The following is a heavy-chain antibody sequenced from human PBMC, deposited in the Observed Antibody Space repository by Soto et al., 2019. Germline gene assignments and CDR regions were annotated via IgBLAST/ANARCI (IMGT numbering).Heavy chain of an antibody. CDR1: GGSISSYY. J-gene: IGHJ1*01. V-gene: IGHV4-59*08. D-gene: IGHD3-22*01. Sequence: QVQLQESGPGLVKPSETLSLTCTVSGGSISSYYWSWIRQPPGKGLEWIGYIYYSGSTNYNPSLKSRVTISVDTSKNQFSLKLSSVTAADTAVYYCARLRGYYSRRAEYFQHWGQGTLVTVSS. CDR2: IYYSGST. CDR3: ARLRGYYSRRAEYFQH.